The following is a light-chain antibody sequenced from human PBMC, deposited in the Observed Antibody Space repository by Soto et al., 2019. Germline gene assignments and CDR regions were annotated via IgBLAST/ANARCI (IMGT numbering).Light chain of an antibody. Sequence: QSVLTQPASVSGSLGQSITISCTGSGRDVGGFDSVSWFEQHPGKAPKLLISDVTDRPSGISDRFSGSQSDDTASLTISWLQAEDEADYYCNPYPTSGTPHYVFAPGPTVPVL. CDR2: DVT. CDR3: NPYPTSGTPHYV. V-gene: IGLV2-14*03. J-gene: IGLJ1*01. CDR1: GRDVGGFDS.